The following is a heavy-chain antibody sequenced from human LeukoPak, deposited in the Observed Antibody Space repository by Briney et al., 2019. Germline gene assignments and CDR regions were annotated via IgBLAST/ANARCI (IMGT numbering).Heavy chain of an antibody. V-gene: IGHV3-74*01. Sequence: GGSLRLSCAASGFTFSSYWMHWVRQAPGKGLMWVSRVNSDGSSTSYADSVKGRFTISRDNAKNTLYLQMNSLRAEDTAVYYCAREYDFWEILDYWGQGTLVTVSS. D-gene: IGHD3-3*01. CDR1: GFTFSSYW. CDR3: AREYDFWEILDY. J-gene: IGHJ4*02. CDR2: VNSDGSST.